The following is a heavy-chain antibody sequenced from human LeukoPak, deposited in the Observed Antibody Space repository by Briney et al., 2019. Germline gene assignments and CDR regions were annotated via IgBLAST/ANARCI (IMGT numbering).Heavy chain of an antibody. V-gene: IGHV1-18*01. D-gene: IGHD3-22*01. CDR2: FSAYNGNT. CDR3: ATTRYDSSGYYYPDAFDI. CDR1: GYTFTSYG. J-gene: IGHJ3*02. Sequence: ASVKVSCKASGYTFTSYGISWVRQAPGQGLEWMGWFSAYNGNTNYAQKLQGRVTMTTDTSTSTAYMELRSLRSDDTAVYYCATTRYDSSGYYYPDAFDIWGQGTMVTVSS.